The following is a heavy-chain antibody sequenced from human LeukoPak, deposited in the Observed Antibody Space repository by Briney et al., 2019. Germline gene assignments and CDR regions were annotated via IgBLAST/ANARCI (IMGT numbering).Heavy chain of an antibody. Sequence: SVKVSCKASGYIFTSYYIHWVRQAPGQGLEWMGGIIPIFGTANYAQKFQGRVTITADKSTSTAYMELSSLRSEDTAVYYCARAVAGIWYYFDYWGQGTLVTVSS. V-gene: IGHV1-69*06. CDR1: GYIFTSYY. CDR2: IIPIFGTA. J-gene: IGHJ4*02. CDR3: ARAVAGIWYYFDY. D-gene: IGHD6-19*01.